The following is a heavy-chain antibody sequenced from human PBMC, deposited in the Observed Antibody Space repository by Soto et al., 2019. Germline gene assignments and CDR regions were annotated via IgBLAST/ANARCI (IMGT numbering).Heavy chain of an antibody. CDR3: ARHRNNRGSWYWVDP. J-gene: IGHJ5*02. D-gene: IGHD6-13*01. Sequence: QLQLQESCPGLVKPSETLTLTCTVSGGSISSSDYYWAWIRQPPGKGLEWLATIYYSRSIYYSPSLKSRATISVDTSKNQISLHLSSVTAADTALYYCARHRNNRGSWYWVDPCGQGTRVSVSS. CDR1: GGSISSSDYY. V-gene: IGHV4-39*01. CDR2: IYYSRSI.